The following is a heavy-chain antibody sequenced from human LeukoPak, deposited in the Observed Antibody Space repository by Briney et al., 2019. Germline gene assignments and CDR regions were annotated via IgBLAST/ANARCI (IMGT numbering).Heavy chain of an antibody. CDR3: AREGDGYRTTGYFDY. J-gene: IGHJ4*02. Sequence: GGSLILSCAASGFTFSSYAMSWVRQAPGKGLEWVSVIYSGSSTYYADSVKGRFTISRDNSKNTLYLQMNSLRVEDTAVYYCAREGDGYRTTGYFDYWGQGTLVTVSS. CDR2: IYSGSST. CDR1: GFTFSSYA. V-gene: IGHV3-53*01. D-gene: IGHD5-24*01.